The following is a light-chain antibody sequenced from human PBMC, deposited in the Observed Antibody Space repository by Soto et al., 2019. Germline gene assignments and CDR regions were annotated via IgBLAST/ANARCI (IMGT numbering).Light chain of an antibody. CDR2: WAS. CDR1: QSISSW. J-gene: IGKJ2*01. CDR3: QQYYSTPPT. Sequence: DIQMTQSPSTLSASVGDRVTITCRASQSISSWLAWYQQKPGQPPKLLIYWASTRESGVPDRFSGSGSGTDFTLTISSLQAEDVAVYYCQQYYSTPPTFGQGTKLEIK. V-gene: IGKV4-1*01.